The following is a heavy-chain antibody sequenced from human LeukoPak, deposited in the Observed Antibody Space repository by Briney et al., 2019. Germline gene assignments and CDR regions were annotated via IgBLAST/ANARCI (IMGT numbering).Heavy chain of an antibody. D-gene: IGHD3-3*01. CDR1: GFTFSKHA. CDR2: ISGSGGST. CDR3: GGGVLRFLESIISXYLDY. Sequence: GGSLRLSCAASGFTFSKHAMTWVRQAPGKGLEWVSAISGSGGSTYYADSVKGRFTISRDNSKNTLYLQMNSLRAEDTAVYYCGGGVLRFLESIISXYLDYWGQGTLVTVSS. V-gene: IGHV3-23*01. J-gene: IGHJ4*02.